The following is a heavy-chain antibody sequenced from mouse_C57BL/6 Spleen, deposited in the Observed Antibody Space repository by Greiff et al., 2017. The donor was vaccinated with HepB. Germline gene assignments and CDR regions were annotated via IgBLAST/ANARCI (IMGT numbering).Heavy chain of an antibody. CDR1: GYSITSGYY. CDR2: ISYDGSN. CDR3: ARDGSKGYWYFDV. D-gene: IGHD1-1*01. Sequence: EVKLMESGPGLVKPSQSLSLTCSVTGYSITSGYYWNWIRQFPGNKLEWMGYISYDGSNNYNPSLKNRISITRDTSKNQFFLKLNSVTTEDTATYYCARDGSKGYWYFDVWGTGTTVTVSS. J-gene: IGHJ1*03. V-gene: IGHV3-6*01.